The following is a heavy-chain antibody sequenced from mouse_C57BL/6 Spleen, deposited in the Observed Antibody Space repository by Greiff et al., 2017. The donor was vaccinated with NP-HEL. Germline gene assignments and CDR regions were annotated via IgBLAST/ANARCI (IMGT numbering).Heavy chain of an antibody. CDR3: TTGRDDYFDY. V-gene: IGHV14-4*01. CDR1: GFNIKDDY. J-gene: IGHJ2*01. D-gene: IGHD3-3*01. Sequence: EVQLQESGAELVRPGASVKLSCTASGFNIKDDYMHWVKQRPEQGLEWIGWIDPENGDTEYASKFQGKATITADTSSNTAYLQLSSLTSEDTAVYYCTTGRDDYFDYWGQGTTLTVSS. CDR2: IDPENGDT.